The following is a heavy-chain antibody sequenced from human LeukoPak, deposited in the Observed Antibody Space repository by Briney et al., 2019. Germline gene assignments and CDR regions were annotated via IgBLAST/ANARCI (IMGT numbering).Heavy chain of an antibody. Sequence: VASVKVSCKASGGTFSSYAISWVRQAPGQGLEWMGRIIPILGIANYAQKFQGRVTITADKSTSTAYMELSSLRSEDTAVYYCARADSSSWYGDYWGQGTLVTVSS. CDR1: GGTFSSYA. J-gene: IGHJ4*02. CDR2: IIPILGIA. CDR3: ARADSSSWYGDY. D-gene: IGHD6-13*01. V-gene: IGHV1-69*04.